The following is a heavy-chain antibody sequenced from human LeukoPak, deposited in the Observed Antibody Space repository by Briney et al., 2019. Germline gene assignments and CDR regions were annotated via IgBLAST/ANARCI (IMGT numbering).Heavy chain of an antibody. CDR2: INPTGGST. CDR1: GYTFTSYC. D-gene: IGHD1-26*01. J-gene: IGHJ5*02. Sequence: GASVKVSCKASGYTFTSYCMHWVRQAPGQGLEWMGLINPTGGSTGYAQKFQGRATMTRDMSTSTDYMELSSLRSEDTAIYYCARDNSVGDNAWWFDPWGQGTLVTVSS. CDR3: ARDNSVGDNAWWFDP. V-gene: IGHV1-46*01.